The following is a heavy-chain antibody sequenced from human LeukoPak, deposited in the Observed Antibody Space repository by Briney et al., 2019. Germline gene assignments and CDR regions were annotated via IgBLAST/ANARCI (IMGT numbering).Heavy chain of an antibody. CDR2: ISGSGGTT. V-gene: IGHV3-23*01. D-gene: IGHD2-21*02. CDR1: GFTFSSFA. J-gene: IGHJ4*02. Sequence: PGGSLRLSCVASGFTFSSFAINWVRQAPGEGLEWVSGISGSGGTTYYADSVKGRFTISRDNSKNTLSLEMNGLRAEDTAVYYCAKARSLTCGGDCYQIDYWGQGTLVIVSS. CDR3: AKARSLTCGGDCYQIDY.